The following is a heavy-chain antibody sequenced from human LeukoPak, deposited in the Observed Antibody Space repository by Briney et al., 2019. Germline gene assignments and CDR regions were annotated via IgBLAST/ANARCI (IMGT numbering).Heavy chain of an antibody. J-gene: IGHJ4*02. Sequence: GGSLRLSCAASGFTFSSYGMSGVREAPGKGLVWVSAISGSGDRTYYADSVKGRFTISRDNPKNALYLQLNSLRAEDTAVYYCAKIQGYFDYWGQGTLVTVSS. CDR3: AKIQGYFDY. CDR1: GFTFSSYG. CDR2: ISGSGDRT. V-gene: IGHV3-23*01.